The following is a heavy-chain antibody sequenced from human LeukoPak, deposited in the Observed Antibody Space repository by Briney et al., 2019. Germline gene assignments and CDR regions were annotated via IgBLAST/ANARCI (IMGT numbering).Heavy chain of an antibody. D-gene: IGHD2-2*01. J-gene: IGHJ4*02. CDR2: ISGSGGTT. Sequence: GGSLRLSCAASGITFSIHAMSWVRQAPGKGLEWVSAISGSGGTTYYADSVKGLFTISRDNSKNTLDLQMSSLRAEDTALYYCARRGYCSSSSCYGIDYWGQGTLVTVSS. CDR3: ARRGYCSSSSCYGIDY. V-gene: IGHV3-23*01. CDR1: GITFSIHA.